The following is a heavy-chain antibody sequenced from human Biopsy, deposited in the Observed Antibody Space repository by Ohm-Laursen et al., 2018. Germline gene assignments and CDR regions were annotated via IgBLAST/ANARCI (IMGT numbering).Heavy chain of an antibody. CDR1: GGSISNNNYY. CDR2: IFYRGST. V-gene: IGHV4-39*01. Sequence: SKTLSLTWTVSGGSISNNNYYWGWIRQPPGKGLEWIGSIFYRGSTHYKPSLKSRVNISVDTSKNQFSLKLNSVTAADTAVYYCARDYDTSGYYYVSWGQGTLVTVSS. CDR3: ARDYDTSGYYYVS. D-gene: IGHD3-22*01. J-gene: IGHJ5*02.